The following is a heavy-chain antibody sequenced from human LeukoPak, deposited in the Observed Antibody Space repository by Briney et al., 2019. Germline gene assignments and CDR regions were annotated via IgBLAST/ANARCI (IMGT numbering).Heavy chain of an antibody. CDR3: AREKEDAVPGPFDY. Sequence: SETLSLTCAVSGGSISSSNWWSWVRQPPGKGLEWIGEIYHSGSTNYNPSLKSRVTISVDKSKNQFSLKLSSVTAADTAVYYCAREKEDAVPGPFDYWGQGTLVTVSS. D-gene: IGHD2-2*01. V-gene: IGHV4-4*02. J-gene: IGHJ4*02. CDR2: IYHSGST. CDR1: GGSISSSNW.